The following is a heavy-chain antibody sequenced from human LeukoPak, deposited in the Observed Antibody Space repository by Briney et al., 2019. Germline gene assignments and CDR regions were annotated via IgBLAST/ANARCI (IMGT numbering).Heavy chain of an antibody. J-gene: IGHJ3*02. CDR2: IRGSGGCT. V-gene: IGHV3-23*01. CDR1: GITFSNYA. Sequence: GGSLRLSCAASGITFSNYAMTWVRQAPGKGLEWVSSIRGSGGCTDYADSVKGRFTISRDNSRDTLFLQMNSRRAEDTALYYCTRDPNGDYVGAFDMWGPGTMVTVSS. CDR3: TRDPNGDYVGAFDM. D-gene: IGHD4-17*01.